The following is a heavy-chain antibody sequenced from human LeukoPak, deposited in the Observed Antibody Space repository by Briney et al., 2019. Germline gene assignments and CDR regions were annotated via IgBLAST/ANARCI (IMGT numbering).Heavy chain of an antibody. J-gene: IGHJ4*02. V-gene: IGHV3-7*01. CDR2: IDKHGFGK. Sequence: GGSLRLSCMASGFTFSTSWVTWVRQAPGKGLEWVANIDKHGFGKYYVDSVRGRFAISRDYASNSVFLQMDSLRAEDTSVYYCARDAGWGYYDLWGQGTPVTVSS. CDR3: ARDAGWGYYDL. CDR1: GFTFSTSW. D-gene: IGHD1-26*01.